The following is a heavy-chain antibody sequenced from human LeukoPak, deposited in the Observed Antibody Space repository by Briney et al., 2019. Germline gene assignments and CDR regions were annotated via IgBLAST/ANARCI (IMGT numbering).Heavy chain of an antibody. Sequence: VASVKVSCRASVYTFTGYYMHWVRQAPGQGLEWMGCINPNSGGTNYAQKFQGRVTMTRDTSISTAYMELSRLRSDDTAVYYCARESVPAVAARRGLNYWGQGTLVAVSS. V-gene: IGHV1-2*02. CDR2: INPNSGGT. CDR3: ARESVPAVAARRGLNY. CDR1: VYTFTGYY. D-gene: IGHD6-6*01. J-gene: IGHJ4*02.